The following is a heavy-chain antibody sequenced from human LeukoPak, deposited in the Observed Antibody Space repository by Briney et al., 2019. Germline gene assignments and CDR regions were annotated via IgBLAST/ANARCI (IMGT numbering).Heavy chain of an antibody. V-gene: IGHV1-18*01. J-gene: IGHJ4*02. Sequence: ASVKVSCKASGYTFTSYGISWVRQAPGQGLEWMGWISAYNGNTNYAQKLQGRVTMTTDTSTSTAYMELRSLRSDDTAVYYCARGLWEQPPTQPSDYWGQGTLVTVSS. CDR1: GYTFTSYG. CDR2: ISAYNGNT. CDR3: ARGLWEQPPTQPSDY. D-gene: IGHD1-26*01.